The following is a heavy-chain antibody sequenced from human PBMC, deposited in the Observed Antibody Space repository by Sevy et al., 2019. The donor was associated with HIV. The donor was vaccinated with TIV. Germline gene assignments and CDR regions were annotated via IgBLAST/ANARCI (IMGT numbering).Heavy chain of an antibody. CDR1: GFTFSKYS. V-gene: IGHV3-23*01. CDR3: AREGCTKPHDY. CDR2: LSFGCGRI. Sequence: GGSLRLSCAASGFTFSKYSMSWVRQPPGKGLEWVSTLSFGCGRINYEDSGKGRFTISRDNSKSPVYLQMNNLRPEDTAVYYCAREGCTKPHDYWGQGTLVTVSS. D-gene: IGHD2-8*01. J-gene: IGHJ4*02.